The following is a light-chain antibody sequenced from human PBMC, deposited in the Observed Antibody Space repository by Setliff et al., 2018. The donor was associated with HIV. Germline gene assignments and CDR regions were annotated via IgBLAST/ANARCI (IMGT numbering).Light chain of an antibody. CDR2: DNN. CDR1: SSNIGSNS. V-gene: IGLV1-51*01. J-gene: IGLJ3*02. Sequence: VLTQPPSVSAAPGQKVTISCSGSSSNIGSNSVAWYQHLPGTAPKLLIYDNNKRPSGIPDRFSGSKSDTSATLGITGLETGDEADYYCGTWDNSLSGAGVFGGGTKVTVL. CDR3: GTWDNSLSGAGV.